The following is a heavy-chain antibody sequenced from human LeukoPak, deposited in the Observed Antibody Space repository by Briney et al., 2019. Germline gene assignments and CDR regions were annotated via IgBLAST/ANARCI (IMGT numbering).Heavy chain of an antibody. V-gene: IGHV3-15*01. CDR2: IKSKTDGGTT. CDR1: GFTFSNAW. Sequence: GGSLRLSCAASGFTFSNAWMTWVRQAPGKGLEWVGRIKSKTDGGTTDYAAPVKGRFTILRDDSKNTLYLQMNSLKTEDTAVYYCTTVDDYVWGSYQSRYYYYDMDVWGQGTTVTVSS. CDR3: TTVDDYVWGSYQSRYYYYDMDV. J-gene: IGHJ6*02. D-gene: IGHD3-16*01.